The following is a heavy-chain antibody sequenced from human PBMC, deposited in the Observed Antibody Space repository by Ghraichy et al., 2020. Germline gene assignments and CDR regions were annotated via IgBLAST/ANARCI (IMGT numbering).Heavy chain of an antibody. CDR3: AKVWSYAFYGVGVDH. D-gene: IGHD3-16*01. CDR2: ITYDGTSK. V-gene: IGHV3-30*18. Sequence: GESLNISCEGSGFTFSSFGMHWVRQAPGKGLEWLAMITYDGTSKHYAESVRGRFNVSRDDSKNTLYLQLSSLRGEDTAVYYCAKVWSYAFYGVGVDHWCQGTLVTISS. CDR1: GFTFSSFG. J-gene: IGHJ4*02.